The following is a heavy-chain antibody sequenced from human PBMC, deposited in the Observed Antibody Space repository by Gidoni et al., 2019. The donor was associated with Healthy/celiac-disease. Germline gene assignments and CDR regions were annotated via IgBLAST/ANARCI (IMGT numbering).Heavy chain of an antibody. Sequence: QVQLVQSGAEVKKPGASVKVSCKGSGYTFTGYYLPWVRQAPGQGREWMGWINPNSGGTNYAQKCQGRVTMTRDTSISTAYMELSRLRSDDTAVYYCARDRAYDFWSGYSDYYYYYMDVWGKGTTVTVSS. CDR2: INPNSGGT. V-gene: IGHV1-2*02. J-gene: IGHJ6*03. CDR1: GYTFTGYY. D-gene: IGHD3-3*01. CDR3: ARDRAYDFWSGYSDYYYYYMDV.